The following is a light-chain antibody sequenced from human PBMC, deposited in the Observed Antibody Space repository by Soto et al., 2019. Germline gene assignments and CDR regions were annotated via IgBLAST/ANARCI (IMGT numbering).Light chain of an antibody. Sequence: QTVVTQEPSFSVSPGGTVTLTCGLSSGSVSTSYYPSWYQQTPGQAPRTLIYSTNTRSSGVPDRFSGSILGNKAALTITGAQADDESDYYCVLYMDGPGVFGGGTKLTVL. CDR3: VLYMDGPGV. CDR1: SGSVSTSYY. J-gene: IGLJ3*02. CDR2: STN. V-gene: IGLV8-61*01.